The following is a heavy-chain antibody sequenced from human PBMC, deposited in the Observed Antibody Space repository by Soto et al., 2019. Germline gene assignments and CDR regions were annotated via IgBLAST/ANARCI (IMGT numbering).Heavy chain of an antibody. Sequence: EVQLLESGGDLVQPGGSLRLSCAASGFSFSSYSFTWVRQAPGKGLEWVAGISIGGDKTWHADSVKGRFTISRDNSKNTVYRQMKSPRVDDTAVYYCAKWDGYGDHWGQGTLVTVSS. CDR3: AKWDGYGDH. J-gene: IGHJ5*02. CDR2: ISIGGDKT. D-gene: IGHD1-1*01. V-gene: IGHV3-23*01. CDR1: GFSFSSYS.